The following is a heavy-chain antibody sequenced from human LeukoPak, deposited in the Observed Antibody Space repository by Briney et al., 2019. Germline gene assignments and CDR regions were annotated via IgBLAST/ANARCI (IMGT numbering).Heavy chain of an antibody. J-gene: IGHJ5*02. V-gene: IGHV3-30-3*01. CDR2: ISYDGSNK. CDR3: AKEAYSYGQNWFDP. D-gene: IGHD5-18*01. CDR1: GFTFSSYA. Sequence: GGSLRLSCAASGFTFSSYAMHWVRQAPGKGLEWVAVISYDGSNKYYADSVKGRFTISRDNSKNTLYLQMNSLRAEDTAIYYCAKEAYSYGQNWFDPWGQGTLVTVSS.